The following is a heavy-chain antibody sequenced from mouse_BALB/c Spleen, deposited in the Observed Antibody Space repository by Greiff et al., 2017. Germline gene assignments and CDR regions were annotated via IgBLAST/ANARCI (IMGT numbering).Heavy chain of an antibody. V-gene: IGHV1-9*01. Sequence: QVQLQQSGAELMKPGASVKISCKATGYTFSSYWIEWVKQRPGHGLEWIGEILPGSGSTNYNEKFKGKATFTADTSSNTAYMQLSSLTSEDSAVYYCARSTMIMRYFDYWGQGTTLTVSS. D-gene: IGHD2-4*01. CDR2: ILPGSGST. CDR1: GYTFSSYW. CDR3: ARSTMIMRYFDY. J-gene: IGHJ2*01.